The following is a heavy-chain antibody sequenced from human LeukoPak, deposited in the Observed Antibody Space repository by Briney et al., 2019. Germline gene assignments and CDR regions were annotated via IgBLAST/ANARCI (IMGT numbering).Heavy chain of an antibody. D-gene: IGHD1-26*01. CDR2: INHSGST. CDR1: GGSISGYY. Sequence: SETLSLTCAVYGGSISGYYWSWIRQPPGKGLEWIGEINHSGSTNYNPSLKSRVTISVDTSKNQFSLKLSSVTAADTAVYYCARAAYSGSYYVDYWGQGTLVTVSS. J-gene: IGHJ4*02. CDR3: ARAAYSGSYYVDY. V-gene: IGHV4-34*01.